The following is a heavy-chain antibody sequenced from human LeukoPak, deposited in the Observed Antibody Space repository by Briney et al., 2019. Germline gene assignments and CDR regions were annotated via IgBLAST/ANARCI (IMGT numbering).Heavy chain of an antibody. V-gene: IGHV3-13*05. Sequence: PGGSLRLSCAASGFTFSSYDMHWVRQATGKGLEWVSAIGTAGDPYYPGSVKGRFTISRENAKNSLYLQMNSLRAGDTAVYYCARGGSSSWYTQSYYYYGMDVWGKGTMVTVSS. CDR2: IGTAGDP. J-gene: IGHJ6*04. CDR3: ARGGSSSWYTQSYYYYGMDV. D-gene: IGHD6-13*01. CDR1: GFTFSSYD.